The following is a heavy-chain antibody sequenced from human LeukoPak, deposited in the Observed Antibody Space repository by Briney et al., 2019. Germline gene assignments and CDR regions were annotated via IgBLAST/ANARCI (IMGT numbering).Heavy chain of an antibody. J-gene: IGHJ4*02. V-gene: IGHV4-4*07. CDR2: ISGSGTA. Sequence: SETLSLTCTVSAGSINTYFWTWVRQPAGKGLEWIGRISGSGTAFYNPSLESRVTISLDTANYQLFLRMTSVSVADTAVYYCARGTELTRTSGHYSFDYWGQGTLVSVSS. CDR1: AGSINTYF. CDR3: ARGTELTRTSGHYSFDY. D-gene: IGHD1-7*01.